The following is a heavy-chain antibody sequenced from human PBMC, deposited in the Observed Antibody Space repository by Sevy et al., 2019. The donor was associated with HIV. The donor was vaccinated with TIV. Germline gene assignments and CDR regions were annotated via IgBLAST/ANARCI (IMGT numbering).Heavy chain of an antibody. CDR1: GFTFSSYA. CDR2: ISGSGGST. V-gene: IGHV3-23*01. CDR3: AKVVNYDILTGPYKGGFDY. D-gene: IGHD3-9*01. J-gene: IGHJ4*02. Sequence: GGSLRLSCAASGFTFSSYAMSWVRQAPGKGLEWVSAISGSGGSTYYADSVKGRFTISRDNSKNTLYLQMNSLRAEDTAVYYCAKVVNYDILTGPYKGGFDYWGQGTLVTVSS.